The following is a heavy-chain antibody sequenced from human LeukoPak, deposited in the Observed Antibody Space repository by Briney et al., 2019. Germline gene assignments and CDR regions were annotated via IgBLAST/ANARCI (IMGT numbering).Heavy chain of an antibody. V-gene: IGHV3-23*01. Sequence: GGSLRLSCAASGFTFSNAWMSWVRQAPGKGLEWVSAISGSGGSTYYADSVKGRFTISRDNSKNTLYLQMNSLRAEDTAVYYCASVYGSGSSYYFDYWGQGTLVTVSS. J-gene: IGHJ4*02. D-gene: IGHD3-10*01. CDR1: GFTFSNAW. CDR2: ISGSGGST. CDR3: ASVYGSGSSYYFDY.